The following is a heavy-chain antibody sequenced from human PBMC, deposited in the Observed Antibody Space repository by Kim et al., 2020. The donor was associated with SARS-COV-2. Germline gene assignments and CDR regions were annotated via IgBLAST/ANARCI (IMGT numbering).Heavy chain of an antibody. V-gene: IGHV3-7*01. D-gene: IGHD3-16*02. CDR2: MNQGGSET. CDR3: VVPPTKDSDRRTAWFDP. J-gene: IGHJ5*02. Sequence: GGSLRLSCAASGFTFTRDWMSWVRQAPGKGLEWVAIMNQGGSETYSADAVKSRFTISRDNDRSLLFLQMNSLRADDPGVYYCVVPPTKDSDRRTAWFDP. CDR1: GFTFTRDW.